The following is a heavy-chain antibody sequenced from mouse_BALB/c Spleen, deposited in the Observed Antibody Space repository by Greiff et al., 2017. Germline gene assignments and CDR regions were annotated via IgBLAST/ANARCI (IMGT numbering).Heavy chain of an antibody. V-gene: IGHV1-69*02. D-gene: IGHD2-1*01. CDR1: GYTFTSYW. J-gene: IGHJ4*01. Sequence: QVQLQQPGAELVKPGASVKLSCKASGYTFTSYWMHWVKQRPGQGLEWIGEIDPSDSYTNYNQKFKGKATLTVDKSSSTAYMQLSSLTSEDSAVYYCARRRTYGNIYAMDYWGQGTSVTVSS. CDR3: ARRRTYGNIYAMDY. CDR2: IDPSDSYT.